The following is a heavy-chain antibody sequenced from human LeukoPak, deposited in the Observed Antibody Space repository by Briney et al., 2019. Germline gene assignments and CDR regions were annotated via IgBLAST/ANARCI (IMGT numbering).Heavy chain of an antibody. J-gene: IGHJ4*02. CDR2: ISGSGGST. Sequence: GGSLRLSCAASGFTFSSYAMTWVRQAPGKGLEWVPGISGSGGSTYYADSVKGRFTISRDNSKNTLYVQMNSLRAEDTAVYYCAKSDYYDSSGYYYGSDYWGQGTLVTVSS. V-gene: IGHV3-23*01. CDR1: GFTFSSYA. D-gene: IGHD3-22*01. CDR3: AKSDYYDSSGYYYGSDY.